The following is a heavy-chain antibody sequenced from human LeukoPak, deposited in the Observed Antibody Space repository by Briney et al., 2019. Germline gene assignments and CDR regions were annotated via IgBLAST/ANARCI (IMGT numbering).Heavy chain of an antibody. CDR2: IIPIFGTA. CDR1: GGTFSIYA. J-gene: IGHJ6*02. D-gene: IGHD3-10*01. V-gene: IGHV1-69*13. CDR3: ARTITMERWYYGMDV. Sequence: SVNVSFTASGGTFSIYAISWVRQAPGQGLEWMGGIIPIFGTANYAQKFQGRVTITADESTSTAYMELSSLRSEDTAVYYCARTITMERWYYGMDVWGQGTTVTVSS.